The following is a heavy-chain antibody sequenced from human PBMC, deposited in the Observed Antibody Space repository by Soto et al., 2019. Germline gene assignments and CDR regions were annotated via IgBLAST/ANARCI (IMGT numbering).Heavy chain of an antibody. CDR2: INHSGCT. V-gene: IGHV4-34*01. CDR3: ASGPDIVAGGNWFDP. Sequence: SETLSLTCAVYGGSFSGYYWSWIRQPPGKGLEWIGEINHSGCTNYNPSLKSRVTISVDTSKNQFSLKLSSVTAADTAVYYCASGPDIVAGGNWFDPWGQGTLVTVSS. D-gene: IGHD2-15*01. CDR1: GGSFSGYY. J-gene: IGHJ5*02.